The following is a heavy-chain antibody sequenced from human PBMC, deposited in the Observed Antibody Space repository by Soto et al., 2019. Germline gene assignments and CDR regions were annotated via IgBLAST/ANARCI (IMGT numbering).Heavy chain of an antibody. D-gene: IGHD3-3*01. CDR2: ISSSGGGT. J-gene: IGHJ6*04. Sequence: GGSLRLSCAASGFTFKSYAMTWVRQAPGKGLEWVSIISSSGGGTYYVDSVKGRFTISRDNSRNTLILQMNSLRAEDTAVYYCAKNADFWYCGRDVWGKGTTVTVSS. V-gene: IGHV3-23*01. CDR3: AKNADFWYCGRDV. CDR1: GFTFKSYA.